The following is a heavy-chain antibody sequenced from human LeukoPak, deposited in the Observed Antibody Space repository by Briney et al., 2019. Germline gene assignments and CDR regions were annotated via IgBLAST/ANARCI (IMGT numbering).Heavy chain of an antibody. CDR1: GFTFSSYG. V-gene: IGHV3-33*01. CDR2: IWYDGSNK. J-gene: IGHJ4*02. Sequence: GGSLRLSYAASGFTFSSYGMHWVRQAPGKGLEWVAVIWYDGSNKYYADSVKGRFTISRDNSKNTLYLQMNSLRAEDTAVYYCARDFRVSSGWYGYFDYWGQGTLVTVSS. D-gene: IGHD6-19*01. CDR3: ARDFRVSSGWYGYFDY.